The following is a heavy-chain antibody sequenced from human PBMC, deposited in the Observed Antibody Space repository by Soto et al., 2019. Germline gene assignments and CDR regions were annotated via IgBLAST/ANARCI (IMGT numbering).Heavy chain of an antibody. V-gene: IGHV3-30-3*01. CDR1: GFTFSSYA. J-gene: IGHJ4*02. D-gene: IGHD2-15*01. CDR3: PRDDSGYCSGGSCYPD. Sequence: QVQLVESGGGVVQPGRSLRLSCAASGFTFSSYAMHWVRQAPGKGLEWVAVISYDGSNKYYADSVKGRFTISRDNSKNTLYLQMNSLRAEDTAVYYCPRDDSGYCSGGSCYPDWGQGTLVTVSS. CDR2: ISYDGSNK.